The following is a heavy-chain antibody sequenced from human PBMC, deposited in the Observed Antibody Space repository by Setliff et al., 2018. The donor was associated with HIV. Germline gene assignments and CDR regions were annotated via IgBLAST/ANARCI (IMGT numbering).Heavy chain of an antibody. CDR1: GYTFTSYG. CDR3: ASRSSSGSYYYYMDV. J-gene: IGHJ6*03. D-gene: IGHD6-13*01. Sequence: ASVKVSCKASGYTFTSYGISWVRQAPGQGLEWMGWISAYNGNTNYAQKLQGRVTMTTDTSTSTAYMELRSLRPDDTAVYYCASRSSSGSYYYYMDVWGKGTTVTVSS. CDR2: ISAYNGNT. V-gene: IGHV1-18*01.